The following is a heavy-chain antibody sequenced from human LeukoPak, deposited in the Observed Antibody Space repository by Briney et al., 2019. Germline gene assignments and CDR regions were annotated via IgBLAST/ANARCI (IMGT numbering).Heavy chain of an antibody. CDR2: ISGSGGST. D-gene: IGHD6-19*01. Sequence: VGSLRLSCAASGFTFSSYAMSWVRQATGNGLDWASAISGSGGSTYYADSVKGRFTISRDNSKNTLYLQMNSLRAEDKAVYYCAKEPGYSSGSHPFDYWGQGTLVTVSS. CDR1: GFTFSSYA. V-gene: IGHV3-23*01. CDR3: AKEPGYSSGSHPFDY. J-gene: IGHJ4*02.